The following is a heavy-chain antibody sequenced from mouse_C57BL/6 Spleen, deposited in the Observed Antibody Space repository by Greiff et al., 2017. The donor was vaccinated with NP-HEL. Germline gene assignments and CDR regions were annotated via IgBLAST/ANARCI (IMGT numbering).Heavy chain of an antibody. CDR3: ARLAMGAMDY. V-gene: IGHV5-9*01. D-gene: IGHD2-3*01. J-gene: IGHJ4*01. CDR2: ISGGGGNT. CDR1: GFTFSSYT. Sequence: DVKLVESGGGLVKPGGSLKLSCAASGFTFSSYTMSWVRQTPEKRLEWVATISGGGGNTYYPDSVKGRFTISRDNAKNTLYLQMSSLRSEDTALYYCARLAMGAMDYWGQGTSVTVSS.